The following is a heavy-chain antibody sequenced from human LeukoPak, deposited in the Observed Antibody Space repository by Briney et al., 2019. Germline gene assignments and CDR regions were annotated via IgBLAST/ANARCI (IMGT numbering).Heavy chain of an antibody. Sequence: TGGSLRLSCAASGFTFSSYSMNWVRQAPGKGLAWVSYISSSSSTIYYADSVKGRFTISRDSAKNSLYLQMNSLRAEDTAVYYCARDLNDFWSGYSYDYWGQGTLVTVSS. J-gene: IGHJ4*02. V-gene: IGHV3-48*01. CDR1: GFTFSSYS. CDR2: ISSSSSTI. CDR3: ARDLNDFWSGYSYDY. D-gene: IGHD3-3*01.